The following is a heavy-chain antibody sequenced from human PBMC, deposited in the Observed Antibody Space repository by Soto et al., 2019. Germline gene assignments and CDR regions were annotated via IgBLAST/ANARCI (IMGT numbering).Heavy chain of an antibody. J-gene: IGHJ3*01. CDR2: IHPGGQTI. V-gene: IGHV3-48*03. Sequence: EVQLVESGGGLVQPGGSLRLSCAASGFTFSSSAMYWVRQAPGKGLEWISYIHPGGQTIFYAESVKGRFTISRDNAKNSVYLQMNSLRAEDTAVYYCARRGRRWGQGTMVTVSS. CDR3: ARRGRR. D-gene: IGHD2-15*01. CDR1: GFTFSSSA.